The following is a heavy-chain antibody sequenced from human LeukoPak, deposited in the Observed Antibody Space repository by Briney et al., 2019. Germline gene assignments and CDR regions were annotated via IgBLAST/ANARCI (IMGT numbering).Heavy chain of an antibody. Sequence: ASVKVSCKASGYTFPSYGISWVRQAPGQGLEWMGWISPCNGNTNYAQKLQGRVTMTTDTSTSTAYMELRSLRSDDTAVYYCARAPAATLDWFDPWAREPWSPSPQ. CDR2: ISPCNGNT. D-gene: IGHD2-2*01. CDR1: GYTFPSYG. V-gene: IGHV1-18*01. J-gene: IGHJ5*02. CDR3: ARAPAATLDWFDP.